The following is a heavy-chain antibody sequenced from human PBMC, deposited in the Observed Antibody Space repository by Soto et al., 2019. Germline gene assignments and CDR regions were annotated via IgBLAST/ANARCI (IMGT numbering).Heavy chain of an antibody. V-gene: IGHV1-69*13. Sequence: ASVKVSCKASGGTFSSYAISWVRQAPGQGLEWMGGIIPIFGTANYAQKFQGRVTITADESTSTAYMELSSLRSEDTAVYYCAREIPQVVTAIRYYGMDVSGQGTTVTVSS. D-gene: IGHD2-21*02. CDR3: AREIPQVVTAIRYYGMDV. CDR2: IIPIFGTA. CDR1: GGTFSSYA. J-gene: IGHJ6*02.